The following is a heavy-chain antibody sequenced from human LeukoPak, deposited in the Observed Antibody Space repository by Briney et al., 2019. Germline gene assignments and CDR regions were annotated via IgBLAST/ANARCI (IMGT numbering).Heavy chain of an antibody. CDR3: ARSAANYDILAGRGAFDI. CDR2: IISIFGTT. Sequence: SSVKVSCKASGGTFSSYGISLVRQAPGQGLEWMGGIISIFGTTSYAQKFQGRVTITADKSTNTAYMELSSLRSEDTAVYYCARSAANYDILAGRGAFDIWGQGAMVTVSS. J-gene: IGHJ3*02. CDR1: GGTFSSYG. V-gene: IGHV1-69*06. D-gene: IGHD3-9*01.